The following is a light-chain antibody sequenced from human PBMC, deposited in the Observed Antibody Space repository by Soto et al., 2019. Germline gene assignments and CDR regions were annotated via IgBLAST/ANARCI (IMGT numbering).Light chain of an antibody. V-gene: IGKV3-15*01. CDR2: GAS. CDR1: QSVRSN. J-gene: IGKJ4*01. Sequence: EIVMTQSPATLSVSPGERATLSCRASQSVRSNLAWYQLKPGQAPRLLIIGASTRATAIPARFSGSGSGTEFTLTISSLQSEDFAVYYCQQYQDLPPLTFGGGTKVEIK. CDR3: QQYQDLPPLT.